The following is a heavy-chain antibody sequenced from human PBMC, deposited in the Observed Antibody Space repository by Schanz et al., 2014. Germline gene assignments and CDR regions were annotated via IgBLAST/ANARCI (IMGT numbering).Heavy chain of an antibody. D-gene: IGHD3-10*01. J-gene: IGHJ4*02. CDR2: ISGSGVIT. CDR3: AKKGGDYGSGSYQIIDD. V-gene: IGHV3-23*04. CDR1: GFSFSTYA. Sequence: VQLVESGGGVVQPGRSLRLSCAASGFSFSTYAMSWVRQAPGKGLEWVSGISGSGVITYYEDSVKGRFTISRDNSKNTLYLQMNSLRADDTAVYYCAKKGGDYGSGSYQIIDDWGQGTLVTVSS.